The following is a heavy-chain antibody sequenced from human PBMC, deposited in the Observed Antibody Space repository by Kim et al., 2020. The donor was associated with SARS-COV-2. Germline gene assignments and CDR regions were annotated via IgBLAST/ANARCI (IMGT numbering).Heavy chain of an antibody. CDR2: TYYRSKWYA. Sequence: SQTLSLTCAVSGDSVSTNSAAWYWIRQSPSRGLECLGRTYYRSKWYADYVESVRSRIIISPDTSKNQFSLQLNSVTPEDTAIYYCAREVYDGTSRYLDYWGQGTLVTVSS. CDR1: GDSVSTNSAA. CDR3: AREVYDGTSRYLDY. V-gene: IGHV6-1*01. J-gene: IGHJ4*02. D-gene: IGHD5-12*01.